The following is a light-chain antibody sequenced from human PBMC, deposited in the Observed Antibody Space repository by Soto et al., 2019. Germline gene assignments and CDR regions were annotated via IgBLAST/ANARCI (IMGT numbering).Light chain of an antibody. J-gene: IGLJ2*01. CDR2: DVS. Sequence: QSVLTQPASVSGSPGQSITISCTGTSSDVGGYNYVSWYQRHPGKAPKLMIYDVSNRPSGVSNRFSGSKSGNTASLTISGLRAEDEADYYCSSYTSSSTLVFGGGTKLTVL. V-gene: IGLV2-14*01. CDR1: SSDVGGYNY. CDR3: SSYTSSSTLV.